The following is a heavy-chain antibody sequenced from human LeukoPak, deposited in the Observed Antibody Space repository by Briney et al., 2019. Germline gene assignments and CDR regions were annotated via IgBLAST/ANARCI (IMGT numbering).Heavy chain of an antibody. CDR2: INPNSGGT. V-gene: IGHV1-2*02. CDR1: GYTFTSYG. D-gene: IGHD1-26*01. Sequence: ASVKVSCKASGYTFTSYGISWVRQAPGQGLEWMGWINPNSGGTNYAQKFQGRVTMTRDTSISTAYMELSRLRSDDTAVYYCARVSDQLLLVFDYWGQGTLVTVSS. CDR3: ARVSDQLLLVFDY. J-gene: IGHJ4*02.